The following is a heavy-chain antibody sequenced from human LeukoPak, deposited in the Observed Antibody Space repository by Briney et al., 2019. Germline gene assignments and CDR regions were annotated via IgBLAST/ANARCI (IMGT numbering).Heavy chain of an antibody. D-gene: IGHD2-21*02. J-gene: IGHJ6*02. CDR2: INPGDGDT. CDR1: GYTFTNYA. Sequence: GASVKVSCKASGYTFTNYAVPWVRHAPGQRHEWMGRINPGDGDTKYSQNFQGRVTFARDTSANTAFMELSSLRSEDTAVYFCARRGVTTLDSYYVAMHVWGQGTTVTVSS. CDR3: ARRGVTTLDSYYVAMHV. V-gene: IGHV1-3*01.